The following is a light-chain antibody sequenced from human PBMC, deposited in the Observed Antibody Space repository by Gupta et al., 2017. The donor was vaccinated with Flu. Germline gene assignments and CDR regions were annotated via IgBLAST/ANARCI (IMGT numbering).Light chain of an antibody. CDR2: LNSDGSH. Sequence: QLVLTPSPSASASLGASVKLTCTLTSDHSSYPIAWHQQQPEKGPRYLMKLNSDGSHTKGDGIPDRFSGSSSGADRYLTISSLQSEDEADYYCQTWGTGIRVFGGGTKLTVL. V-gene: IGLV4-69*01. J-gene: IGLJ3*02. CDR1: SDHSSYP. CDR3: QTWGTGIRV.